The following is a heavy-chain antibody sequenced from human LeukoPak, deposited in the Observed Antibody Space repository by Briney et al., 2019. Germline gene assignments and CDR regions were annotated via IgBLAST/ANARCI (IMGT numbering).Heavy chain of an antibody. CDR2: INPNSGGT. CDR1: GYTFTGYY. D-gene: IGHD6-13*01. Sequence: GASVKVSCKATGYTFTGYYMHWVRQAPGQGLEWMGWINPNSGGTNYAQKFQGRVTMTRDTSISTAYMELSRLRSDDTAVYYCARGGSSSQAYYYYYYMDVWGKGTTVTVSS. CDR3: ARGGSSSQAYYYYYYMDV. J-gene: IGHJ6*03. V-gene: IGHV1-2*02.